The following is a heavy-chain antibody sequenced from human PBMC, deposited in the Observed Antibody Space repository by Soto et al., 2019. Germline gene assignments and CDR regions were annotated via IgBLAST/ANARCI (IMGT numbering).Heavy chain of an antibody. D-gene: IGHD1-1*01. CDR2: IWYDGSKE. Sequence: GGSLRLSCAASGLPFNRNGMHWVRQAPGKGLEWVAVIWYDGSKEYYSDSVKGRFTISRDNSKNMLYLQMNSVRVEDTAVYFCARDRSAGNYFYYGMDVWGQGXTVTVSS. CDR3: ARDRSAGNYFYYGMDV. V-gene: IGHV3-33*01. CDR1: GLPFNRNG. J-gene: IGHJ6*02.